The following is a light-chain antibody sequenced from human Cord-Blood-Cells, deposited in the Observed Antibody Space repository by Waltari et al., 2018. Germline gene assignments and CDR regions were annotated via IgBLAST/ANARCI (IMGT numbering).Light chain of an antibody. V-gene: IGKV1-8*01. CDR3: QQYYSYPLT. Sequence: AIRMTQSPSSFSASTGDRVTITCRASPGISRYLAWDQQKPEKAPKLLIYAASTLQSEVPSRFSGSGSGTDFTLTIICLESEDFATYYCQQYYSYPLTFGGGTKVEIK. J-gene: IGKJ4*01. CDR1: PGISRY. CDR2: AAS.